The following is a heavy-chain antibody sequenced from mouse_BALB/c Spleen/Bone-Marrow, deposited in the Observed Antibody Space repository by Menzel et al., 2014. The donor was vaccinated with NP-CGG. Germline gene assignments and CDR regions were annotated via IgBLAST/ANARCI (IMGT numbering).Heavy chain of an antibody. V-gene: IGHV2-4-1*01. CDR2: MWSGGST. CDR3: ARTTLYKGYFDY. CDR1: GFSLTSYG. D-gene: IGHD1-3*01. J-gene: IGHJ2*01. Sequence: VKLQESRPGLVQPSQSLSITCTVSGFSLTSYGVHWVRQSPGKGLEWLGVMWSGGSTDYNAAFISRLSISKDNSKSQVFFKMNSLQADDTAIYYCARTTLYKGYFDYWGQGTTLTVSS.